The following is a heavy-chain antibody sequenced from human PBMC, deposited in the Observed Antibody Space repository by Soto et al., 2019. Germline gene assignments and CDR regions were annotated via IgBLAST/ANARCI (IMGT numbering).Heavy chain of an antibody. CDR3: ARLGPYAPGTYSLRHNRVDP. CDR1: GFTVSSSQ. V-gene: IGHV3-53*01. J-gene: IGHJ5*02. CDR2: IFIGGTT. D-gene: IGHD3-10*01. Sequence: EVQLVESGGGLIQSGGSLRLSCATAGFTVSSSQMTWVRQAPGMALEWVSVIFIGGTTQYAVSVKGRFTISRDYSKTTVYRQMNSLRAEDTAVYFCARLGPYAPGTYSLRHNRVDPWGQGTLVTVSP.